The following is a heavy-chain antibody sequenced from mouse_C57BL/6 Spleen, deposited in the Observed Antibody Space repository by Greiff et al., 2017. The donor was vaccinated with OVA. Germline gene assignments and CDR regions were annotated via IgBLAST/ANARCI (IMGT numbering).Heavy chain of an antibody. CDR2: INPGSGGT. D-gene: IGHD2-3*01. CDR1: GYAFTNYL. V-gene: IGHV1-54*01. Sequence: VQLQQSGAELVRPGTSVKVSCKASGYAFTNYLIEWVKQRPGQGLEWIGVINPGSGGTNYNEKFKGKATLTADKSSSTAYMQLSSLTSEDSAVYFCARGQYDQYYFDYWGQGTTLTVSS. J-gene: IGHJ2*01. CDR3: ARGQYDQYYFDY.